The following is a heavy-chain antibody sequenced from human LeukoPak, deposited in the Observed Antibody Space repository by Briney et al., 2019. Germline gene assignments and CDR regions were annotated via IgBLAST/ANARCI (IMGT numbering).Heavy chain of an antibody. CDR1: GFTFSSYS. D-gene: IGHD3-10*02. CDR3: SELGITMIGGV. CDR2: ISSSSSYI. Sequence: GGSLRLSCAASGFTFSSYSMNWVRQAPGKGLEWVSSISSSSSYIYYADSVKGRFTISRDNAKNSLYLQMNSLRAEDTAVYYCSELGITMIGGVWGKGTTVTISS. J-gene: IGHJ6*04. V-gene: IGHV3-21*01.